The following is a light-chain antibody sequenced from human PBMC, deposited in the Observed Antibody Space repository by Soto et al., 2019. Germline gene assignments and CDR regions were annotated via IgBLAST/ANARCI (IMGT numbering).Light chain of an antibody. J-gene: IGKJ5*01. V-gene: IGKV3-11*01. CDR2: DTS. CDR3: QQRSNWIT. Sequence: EIVMTQSPATLSVSPGERATLSCRAGQGVTTNFACYQQKPGQAPRLLIYDTSYRATGIPARFSGSGSGTDFTLTISSLEPEDFAVYYCQQRSNWITFGQGTRLEIK. CDR1: QGVTTN.